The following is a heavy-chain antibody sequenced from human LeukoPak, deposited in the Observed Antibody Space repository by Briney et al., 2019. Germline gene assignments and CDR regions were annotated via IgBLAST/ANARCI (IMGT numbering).Heavy chain of an antibody. Sequence: ASVKVTCKASGYTFTSYGITWVRQAPGQGLEWMGWISVHNGNTNYAQKLQDRVTMTTDTSTSTAYMELRSLRSDDTAVYYCARDKRYYYDSSAYYLFDFWGQGTLVTVSS. J-gene: IGHJ4*02. V-gene: IGHV1-18*01. CDR2: ISVHNGNT. CDR1: GYTFTSYG. D-gene: IGHD3-22*01. CDR3: ARDKRYYYDSSAYYLFDF.